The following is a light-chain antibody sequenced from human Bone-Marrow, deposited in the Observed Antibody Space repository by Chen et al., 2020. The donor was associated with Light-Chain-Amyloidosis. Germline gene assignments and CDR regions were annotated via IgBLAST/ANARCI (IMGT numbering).Light chain of an antibody. CDR3: QQYCHERYP. Sequence: DFVMTQSPDSLAVSLGERATINCKSSQSILYSSNNRNSLAWYQQQPGQPPELLVSWASTRESGVLFRCIGSGSVTDFILAISSLLAGDVLVYFCQQYCHERYPFGPGTKLEVK. J-gene: IGKJ2*01. CDR2: WAS. V-gene: IGKV4-1*01. CDR1: QSILYSSNNRNS.